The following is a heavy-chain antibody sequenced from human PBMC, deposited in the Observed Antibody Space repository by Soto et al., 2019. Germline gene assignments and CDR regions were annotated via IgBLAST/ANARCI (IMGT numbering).Heavy chain of an antibody. J-gene: IGHJ4*02. D-gene: IGHD3-16*01. Sequence: EVQLVESGGGLVQPGGSLRLSCAASGFTFTNNWIHWVRQAPGKGLVWVSRVNTFGSITNYADSVRGRFTISRDNAKNTVYLQINSLRVEDTAVYYCVRGAHRAFYVDFGGQGPLVTVSS. CDR1: GFTFTNNW. V-gene: IGHV3-74*01. CDR2: VNTFGSIT. CDR3: VRGAHRAFYVDF.